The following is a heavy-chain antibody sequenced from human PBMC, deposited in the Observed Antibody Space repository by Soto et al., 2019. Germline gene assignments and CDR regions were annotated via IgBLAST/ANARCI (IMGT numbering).Heavy chain of an antibody. Sequence: XSVKVYCTASGYTFTGYYRHWVRQAPGQGLEWMGWINPNSGGTNYAQKFQCRVTMTRDTSISTAYMELSRLRSDDTAVYYCARDPPGIAEQFRSGEAFDIWGQGTIVTVSS. CDR2: INPNSGGT. V-gene: IGHV1-2*02. CDR1: GYTFTGYY. J-gene: IGHJ3*02. CDR3: ARDPPGIAEQFRSGEAFDI. D-gene: IGHD6-13*01.